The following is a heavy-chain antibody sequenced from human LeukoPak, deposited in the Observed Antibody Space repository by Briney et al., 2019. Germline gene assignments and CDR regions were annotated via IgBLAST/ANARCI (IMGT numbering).Heavy chain of an antibody. CDR3: ARLQVGTTDY. Sequence: SETLSLTCTVSGYFISSGYYWGWIRQPPGKGLEWIAYVYHSGSTSYNPSLKSRVTISVDTSKNQFSLRLGSVTAADTAAYYCARLQVGTTDYWGQGTLVTVSS. CDR2: VYHSGST. CDR1: GYFISSGYY. V-gene: IGHV4-38-2*02. J-gene: IGHJ4*02. D-gene: IGHD1-26*01.